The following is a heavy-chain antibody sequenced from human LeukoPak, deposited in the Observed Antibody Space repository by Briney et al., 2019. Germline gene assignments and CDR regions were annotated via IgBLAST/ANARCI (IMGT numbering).Heavy chain of an antibody. J-gene: IGHJ4*02. Sequence: ASVKVSCKASGYTFTSYGISWVRQAPGQGLEWMGWISAYNGNTNYAQKLQGRVTMTTDTSTSTAYMELRSLRSDDTAVYYCAREDTMVRGVIGAYFDYWGQGTLVIVSS. CDR1: GYTFTSYG. CDR2: ISAYNGNT. D-gene: IGHD3-10*01. CDR3: AREDTMVRGVIGAYFDY. V-gene: IGHV1-18*01.